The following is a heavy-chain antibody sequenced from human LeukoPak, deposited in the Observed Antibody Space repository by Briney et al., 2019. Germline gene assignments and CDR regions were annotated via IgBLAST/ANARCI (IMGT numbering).Heavy chain of an antibody. J-gene: IGHJ4*02. CDR1: GFTFSSDW. CDR2: INRDGRST. CDR3: ARHPYDILTGPSFDY. Sequence: GGSLRLSCAASGFTFSSDWMHWVRQAPGKGLVWVSRINRDGRSTTYADSVKGRFTISRDNAKNTLYLQMNSLRAEDTAVYYCARHPYDILTGPSFDYWGRGTLVTVSS. D-gene: IGHD3-9*01. V-gene: IGHV3-74*01.